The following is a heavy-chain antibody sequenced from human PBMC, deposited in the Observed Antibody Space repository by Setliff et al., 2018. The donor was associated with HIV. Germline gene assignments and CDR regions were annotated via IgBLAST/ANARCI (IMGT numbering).Heavy chain of an antibody. D-gene: IGHD5-18*01. J-gene: IGHJ4*02. V-gene: IGHV4-61*02. CDR1: GGSISSGTDY. Sequence: PSETLSLTCSVSGGSISSGTDYWSWIRQPAGKGLEWIGRIYTSGSTNYNPSLKSRVTISVDTSKNQFSLKLSSVTAADTAVYYCARDRYRYGRSYFDYWGQGTLVTVSS. CDR3: ARDRYRYGRSYFDY. CDR2: IYTSGST.